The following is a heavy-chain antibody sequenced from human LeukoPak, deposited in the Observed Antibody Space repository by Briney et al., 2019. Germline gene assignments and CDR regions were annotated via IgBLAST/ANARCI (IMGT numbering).Heavy chain of an antibody. CDR3: ARDQYDSVWGSHRPYFDY. Sequence: GESLKISCKGSGYSFTSYWIGWVRQMPGKGLEWMGWISVYNGNPEYAQKFQGRVIMTTDTFTSTAYMELRSLRSDDTAVYYCARDQYDSVWGSHRPYFDYWGQGTLVTVSS. D-gene: IGHD3-16*02. V-gene: IGHV1-18*04. CDR1: GYSFTSYW. J-gene: IGHJ4*02. CDR2: ISVYNGNP.